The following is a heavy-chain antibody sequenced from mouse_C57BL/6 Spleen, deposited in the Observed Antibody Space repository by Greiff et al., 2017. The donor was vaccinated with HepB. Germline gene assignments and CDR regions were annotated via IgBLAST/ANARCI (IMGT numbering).Heavy chain of an antibody. Sequence: QVQLQQSGAELVRPGTSVKVSCKASGYAFTNYLIEWVKQRPGQGLEWIGVINPGSGGTNYNEKFKGKATLTADKSSSTAYMQLSSLTSEDSAVYFCARSKYDGYPYYFDYWGQGTTLTVSS. CDR1: GYAFTNYL. CDR3: ARSKYDGYPYYFDY. V-gene: IGHV1-54*01. D-gene: IGHD2-3*01. J-gene: IGHJ2*01. CDR2: INPGSGGT.